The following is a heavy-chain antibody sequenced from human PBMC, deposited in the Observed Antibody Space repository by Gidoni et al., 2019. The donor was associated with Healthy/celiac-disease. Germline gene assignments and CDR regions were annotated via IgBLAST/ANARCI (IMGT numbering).Heavy chain of an antibody. D-gene: IGHD5-12*01. V-gene: IGHV5-51*01. CDR2: IYPGDSDT. CDR3: ARHSWEMATISGFDP. CDR1: GYSFTSYW. Sequence: EVQLVQSGAEVKKPGESLKISCKGSGYSFTSYWIGWVRQMPGKGLEWMGIIYPGDSDTRYSPSFQGQVTISADKSISTAYLQWSSLKASDTAMYYCARHSWEMATISGFDPWGQGTLVTVSS. J-gene: IGHJ5*02.